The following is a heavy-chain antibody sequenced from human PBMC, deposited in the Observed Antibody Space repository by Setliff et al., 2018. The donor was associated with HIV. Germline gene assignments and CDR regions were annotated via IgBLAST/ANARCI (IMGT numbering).Heavy chain of an antibody. CDR2: IDWDDAK. D-gene: IGHD3-10*01. CDR1: GFSLSPRGMS. CDR3: ARGSESLTYFDN. J-gene: IGHJ4*02. Sequence: GPTLVTPTQPLTPTCTLSGFSLSPRGMSVSWIRQPPGKALEWLARIDWDDAKYYSTSLKTRLTISKDTSKNQVILTMTNMDPVDTATYYCARGSESLTYFDNLGPGTLVTVSS. V-gene: IGHV2-70*11.